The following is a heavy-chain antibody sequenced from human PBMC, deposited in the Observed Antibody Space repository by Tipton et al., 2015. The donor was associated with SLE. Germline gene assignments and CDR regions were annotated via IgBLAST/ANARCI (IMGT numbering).Heavy chain of an antibody. Sequence: TLSLTCTVSGGSFTSHYWSWIRQPPGKGLEWIGCMHYSGNTAYSPSLRSRVTMSVDTSKKRISLKLRSVTAADTAVYYCARDQEMASGENRFDPWGQGTLVTVSS. J-gene: IGHJ5*02. CDR1: GGSFTSHY. D-gene: IGHD5-24*01. CDR2: MHYSGNT. CDR3: ARDQEMASGENRFDP. V-gene: IGHV4-59*11.